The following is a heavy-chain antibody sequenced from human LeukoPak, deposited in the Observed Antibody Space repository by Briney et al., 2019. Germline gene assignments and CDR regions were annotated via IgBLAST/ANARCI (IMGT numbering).Heavy chain of an antibody. CDR2: ISTSSSYI. CDR1: GFTFSNYN. J-gene: IGHJ3*01. V-gene: IGHV3-21*01. D-gene: IGHD1-26*01. CDR3: ARDRGFPGRGRSDVLDF. Sequence: TGGSLRLSCAASGFTFSNYNMNWVRQAPGKGLEWVSSISTSSSYIYYADSVKGRFTISRDNAKNSLYLQMNRLRAEDTAVYFFARDRGFPGRGRSDVLDFWGPGTMVTVSS.